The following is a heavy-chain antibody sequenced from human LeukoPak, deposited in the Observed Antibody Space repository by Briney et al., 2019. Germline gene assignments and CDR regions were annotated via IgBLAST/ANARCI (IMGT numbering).Heavy chain of an antibody. V-gene: IGHV4-34*01. CDR1: SGSFSGYL. CDR2: INYNGEKT. Sequence: SETLSLTCAVSSGSFSGYLWSWIRQSPGKGLEWIGEINYNGEKTNYNPSLRSRVTMSVDASTNQFSLKLTSVTAADTAVYSCTRSGLTGMREYPRADYYYYGMDVWGQGAAVTVSS. CDR3: TRSGLTGMREYPRADYYYYGMDV. J-gene: IGHJ6*02. D-gene: IGHD2-2*02.